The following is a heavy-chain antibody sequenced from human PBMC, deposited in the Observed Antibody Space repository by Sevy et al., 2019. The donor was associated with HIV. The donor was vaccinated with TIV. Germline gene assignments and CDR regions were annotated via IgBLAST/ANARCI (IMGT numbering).Heavy chain of an antibody. V-gene: IGHV5-51*01. CDR2: IYPDDSDT. Sequence: GESLKISCKGSGYTFTSYWIGWVRQMPGKGLEWMGIIYPDDSDTRHSPSFQGQVTISADKSISTAYLQWSSLKASDTAMYYCARHHASYGVSGYYCYYGLDVWGQGTTVTVSS. D-gene: IGHD4-17*01. CDR3: ARHHASYGVSGYYCYYGLDV. J-gene: IGHJ6*02. CDR1: GYTFTSYW.